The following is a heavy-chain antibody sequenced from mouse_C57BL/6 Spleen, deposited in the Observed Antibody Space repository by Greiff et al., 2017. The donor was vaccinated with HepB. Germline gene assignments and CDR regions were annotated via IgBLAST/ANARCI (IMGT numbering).Heavy chain of an antibody. V-gene: IGHV1-55*01. D-gene: IGHD1-1*01. CDR2: IYPGSGST. CDR3: ARKVYYYGSSYDFDY. CDR1: GYTFTSYW. Sequence: VQLQQPGAELVKPGASVKMSCKASGYTFTSYWITWVKQRPGQGLEWIGDIYPGSGSTNYNEKFKSKATLTVDTSSSTAYMQLSSLTSEDSAVYYCARKVYYYGSSYDFDYWGQGTTLTVSS. J-gene: IGHJ2*01.